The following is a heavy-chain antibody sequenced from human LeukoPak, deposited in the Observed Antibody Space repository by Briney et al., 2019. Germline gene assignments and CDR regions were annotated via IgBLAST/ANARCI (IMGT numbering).Heavy chain of an antibody. CDR1: GYTFTSYP. J-gene: IGHJ4*02. Sequence: GASVKVACKASGYTFTSYPMNWVRQAPGQGLEWMGWINPNSGGTNYAQKFQGWVTMTRDTSISTAYMELSRLRSDDTAVYYCARVGYSSSWRFDYWGQGTLVTVSS. V-gene: IGHV1-2*04. D-gene: IGHD6-13*01. CDR3: ARVGYSSSWRFDY. CDR2: INPNSGGT.